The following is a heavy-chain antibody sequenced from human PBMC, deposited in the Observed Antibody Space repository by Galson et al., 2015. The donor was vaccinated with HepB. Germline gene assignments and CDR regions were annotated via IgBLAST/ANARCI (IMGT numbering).Heavy chain of an antibody. J-gene: IGHJ4*02. V-gene: IGHV1-69*06. CDR1: GGTFSSYA. Sequence: SVKVSCKASGGTFSSYAISWVRQAPGQGLEWMGGIIPIFGTANYAQKFQGRVTITADKSTSTAYMELSSLRSEDTAVYYCARANLRPGASIHLGPFDYWGQGTLVTVSS. CDR3: ARANLRPGASIHLGPFDY. CDR2: IIPIFGTA. D-gene: IGHD5/OR15-5a*01.